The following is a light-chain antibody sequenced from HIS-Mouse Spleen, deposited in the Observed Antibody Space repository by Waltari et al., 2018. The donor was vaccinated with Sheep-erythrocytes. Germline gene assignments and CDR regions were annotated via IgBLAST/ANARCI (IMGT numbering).Light chain of an antibody. CDR2: DVS. CDR3: CSYAGSYTFWV. J-gene: IGLJ3*02. V-gene: IGLV2-11*01. CDR1: SSYVGGYNY. Sequence: QSALTQPRSVSGSPGQSVTISCTGTSSYVGGYNYVSWYQHHPGKAPKLMIYDVSKRPSGVPVRFSGSKSGHTASLTISGLQAEDEADYYCCSYAGSYTFWVFGGGTRLTVL.